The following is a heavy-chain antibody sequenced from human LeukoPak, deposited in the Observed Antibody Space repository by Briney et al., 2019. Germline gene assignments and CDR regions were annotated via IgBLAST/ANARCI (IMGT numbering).Heavy chain of an antibody. CDR3: ARALYDFLSGYYRYFDY. J-gene: IGHJ4*02. D-gene: IGHD3-3*01. V-gene: IGHV4-39*07. CDR1: GGSISSSNHY. CDR2: IYYSGST. Sequence: SETLSLTCTVSGGSISSSNHYWGWIRQPPGKGLEWIGAIYYSGSTYHNPSLKSRVTISVDRSKNQFSLKLSSVTAADTAVYNCARALYDFLSGYYRYFDYWGQGTLVTVSS.